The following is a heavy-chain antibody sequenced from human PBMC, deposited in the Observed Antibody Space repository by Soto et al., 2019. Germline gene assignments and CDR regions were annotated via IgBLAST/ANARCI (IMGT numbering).Heavy chain of an antibody. D-gene: IGHD1-1*01. J-gene: IGHJ3*02. CDR2: IYHSGST. Sequence: LRRTLSLTCAVSSGSISSSNWWSWVRQPPGKGLEWIGEIYHSGSTNYNPSLKSRVTISVDKSKNQFSLKLSSLTAADTAVYYCARSEGTTAFDIWGQGTMVTVSS. CDR1: SGSISSSNW. CDR3: ARSEGTTAFDI. V-gene: IGHV4-4*03.